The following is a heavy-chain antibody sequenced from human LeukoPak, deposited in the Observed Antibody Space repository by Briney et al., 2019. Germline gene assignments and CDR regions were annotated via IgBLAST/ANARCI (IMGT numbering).Heavy chain of an antibody. CDR2: INAGNGNT. D-gene: IGHD1-26*01. V-gene: IGHV1-3*01. CDR3: ARGSWELLALDY. J-gene: IGHJ4*02. Sequence: ASVKVSCTASGYTFTSYAMHWVRQAPGQRLEWMGWINAGNGNTKYSQKFQGRVTITRDTSASTAYMELSSLRSEDTAVYYCARGSWELLALDYWGQGTLVTVSS. CDR1: GYTFTSYA.